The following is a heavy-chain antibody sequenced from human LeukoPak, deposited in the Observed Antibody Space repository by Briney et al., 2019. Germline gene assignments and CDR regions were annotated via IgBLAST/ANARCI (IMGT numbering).Heavy chain of an antibody. V-gene: IGHV4-34*01. J-gene: IGHJ4*02. D-gene: IGHD6-13*01. CDR2: INHSGST. Sequence: SEALSLTCAVYGGSFSGYYWSWIRQPPGKGLEWIGEINHSGSTNYNPSLKSRVTISVDTSKNQFSLKLSSVTAADTAVYYCARSRSGWYRSRFFDYWGQGTLVTVSS. CDR3: ARSRSGWYRSRFFDY. CDR1: GGSFSGYY.